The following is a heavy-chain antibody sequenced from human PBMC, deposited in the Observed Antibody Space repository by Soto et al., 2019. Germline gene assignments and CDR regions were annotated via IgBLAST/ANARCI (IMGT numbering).Heavy chain of an antibody. Sequence: PSETLSLTCTVSGGSISSYYWSWIRQPPGKGLKWIGYIYYSGSTNYNPSLKSRVTISVDTSKNQFSLKLSSVTAADTAVYYCARDPVEYYGSEGNYYYYYMDVWGKGTTVTVSS. CDR2: IYYSGST. V-gene: IGHV4-59*01. J-gene: IGHJ6*03. D-gene: IGHD3-10*01. CDR1: GGSISSYY. CDR3: ARDPVEYYGSEGNYYYYYMDV.